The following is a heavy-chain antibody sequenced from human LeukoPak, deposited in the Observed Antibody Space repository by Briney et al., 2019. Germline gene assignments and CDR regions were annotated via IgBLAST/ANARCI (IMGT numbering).Heavy chain of an antibody. Sequence: ASVKVSCKASGYTFTSYGISWVRQAPGQGLEWMGWISAYNGNTNYAQKLQGRVTMTTDTSTSTAYMELRSLRSDDTAVYYCARITMVRGVIIIADAFDIWGQGTMVTVSS. CDR3: ARITMVRGVIIIADAFDI. CDR1: GYTFTSYG. J-gene: IGHJ3*02. CDR2: ISAYNGNT. D-gene: IGHD3-10*01. V-gene: IGHV1-18*01.